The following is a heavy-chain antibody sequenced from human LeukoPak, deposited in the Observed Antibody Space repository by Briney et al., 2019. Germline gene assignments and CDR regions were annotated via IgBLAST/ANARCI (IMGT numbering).Heavy chain of an antibody. CDR2: ISGSGGEV. V-gene: IGHV3-23*01. CDR1: GFTFSIYA. CDR3: ARVAALYYYGMDV. J-gene: IGHJ6*02. Sequence: GGSLRLSCAASGFTFSIYAMNWVRQAPVEVPAWVSSISGSGGEVRYADSVKGRITLSRDNSQNTFYLRTNSLRVEDTDVYYCARVAALYYYGMDVWGQGATVAVSS.